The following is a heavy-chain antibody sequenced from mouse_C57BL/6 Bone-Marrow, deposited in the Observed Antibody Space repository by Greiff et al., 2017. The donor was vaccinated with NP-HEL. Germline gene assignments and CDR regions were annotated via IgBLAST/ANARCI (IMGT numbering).Heavy chain of an antibody. CDR1: GYAFSSSW. V-gene: IGHV1-82*01. D-gene: IGHD2-1*01. Sequence: QVQLKESGPELVKPGASVKISCKASGYAFSSSWMNWVKQRPGKGLEWIGRIYPGDGDTNYNGKFKGKATLTADKSSSTAYMQLSSLTSEDSAVYFCARKGIYGNYFYWYFDVWGTGTTVTVSS. J-gene: IGHJ1*03. CDR3: ARKGIYGNYFYWYFDV. CDR2: IYPGDGDT.